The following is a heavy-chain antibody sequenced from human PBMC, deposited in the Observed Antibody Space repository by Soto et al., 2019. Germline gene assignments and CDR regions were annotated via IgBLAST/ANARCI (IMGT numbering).Heavy chain of an antibody. Sequence: GGSLRLSCAASGFTFSSYAMSWVRQAPGKGLEWVSGVSGSGGTTYYADSVKGRFTVSRDNSKNTLYLQMNSLRADDTALYYCARDRGFVVVPAVPSGHWGQGTLVTVSS. D-gene: IGHD2-2*01. V-gene: IGHV3-23*01. CDR3: ARDRGFVVVPAVPSGH. CDR2: VSGSGGTT. CDR1: GFTFSSYA. J-gene: IGHJ4*02.